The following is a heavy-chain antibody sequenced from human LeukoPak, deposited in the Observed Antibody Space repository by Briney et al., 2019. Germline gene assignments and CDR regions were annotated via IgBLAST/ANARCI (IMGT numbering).Heavy chain of an antibody. J-gene: IGHJ4*02. D-gene: IGHD6-13*01. Sequence: GGSLRLSCAASGFTFNDYGMQWVRQAPGKGVEWVSGISWNSGTIYYADSVKGRFTISRENAKNSLYLQMHSLRAEDTALYYCAKRSAAGTVGYFDYWGQGTLVTVSS. V-gene: IGHV3-9*01. CDR1: GFTFNDYG. CDR2: ISWNSGTI. CDR3: AKRSAAGTVGYFDY.